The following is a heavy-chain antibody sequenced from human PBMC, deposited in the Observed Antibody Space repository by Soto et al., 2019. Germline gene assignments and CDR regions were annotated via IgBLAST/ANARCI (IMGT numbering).Heavy chain of an antibody. CDR1: GGSISSYY. V-gene: IGHV4-59*08. J-gene: IGHJ4*02. D-gene: IGHD1-1*01. CDR2: IYYSGRT. Sequence: QVQLQESGPGLVKPSETLSLTCTVSGGSISSYYWSWIRQPPGKGLEWIGYIYYSGRTNYNPSLKSRVTISVDTSKNQFSLKLSSVTAADTAVYYCARRYGYSFYSWGQGTLVTVSS. CDR3: ARRYGYSFYS.